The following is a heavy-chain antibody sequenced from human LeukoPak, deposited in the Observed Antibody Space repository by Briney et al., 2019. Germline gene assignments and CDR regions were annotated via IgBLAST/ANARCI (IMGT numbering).Heavy chain of an antibody. CDR2: ISYDGSNE. CDR3: ARASYYSSGPFSYFDY. V-gene: IGHV3-30-3*01. D-gene: IGHD3-10*01. J-gene: IGHJ4*02. CDR1: GFTFSRYA. Sequence: GGSLRLSCAASGFTFSRYAMHWVRQAPGKGLEWVAVISYDGSNEYYADSVKGRFTISRDSSENTLYLQMNSLRVEDTAVYYCARASYYSSGPFSYFDYWGQGTLVTVSS.